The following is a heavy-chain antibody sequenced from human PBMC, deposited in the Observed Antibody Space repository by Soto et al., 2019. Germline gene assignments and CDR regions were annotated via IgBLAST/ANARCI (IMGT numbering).Heavy chain of an antibody. D-gene: IGHD3-10*01. CDR3: ARDTSAGNNWFDP. J-gene: IGHJ5*02. CDR2: INHSGST. CDR1: CGSFSGYY. Sequence: PSETLSLTCAVYCGSFSGYYWSWIRQPPGKGLEWIGEINHSGSTNYNPSLKSRVTISVDKSKNQFSLKLSSVTAADTAVYYCARDTSAGNNWFDPWGQGTLVTVSS. V-gene: IGHV4-34*01.